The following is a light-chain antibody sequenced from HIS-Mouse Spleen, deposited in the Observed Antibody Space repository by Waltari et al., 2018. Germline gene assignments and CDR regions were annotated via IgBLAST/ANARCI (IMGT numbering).Light chain of an antibody. CDR3: QVWDSSSDHVV. V-gene: IGLV2-14*02. CDR2: EGS. CDR1: SSDVGSYNL. Sequence: QSALTQPASVSGSPGQSITISCTGTSSDVGSYNLVSWYQQHPGKAPKLMIYEGSKRPSGVSNRFSGSNSGNTATLTISGTQAMDEADYYCQVWDSSSDHVVFGGGTKLTVL. J-gene: IGLJ2*01.